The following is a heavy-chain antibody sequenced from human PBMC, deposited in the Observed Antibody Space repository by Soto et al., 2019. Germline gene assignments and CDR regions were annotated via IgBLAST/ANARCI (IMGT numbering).Heavy chain of an antibody. V-gene: IGHV4-30-4*01. D-gene: IGHD2-15*01. CDR1: GGSISSDDYY. Sequence: QVQLQESGPRLVKPSQTLSLTCTVSGGSISSDDYYWSWIRQPPGKGPEWVGYISYSGTTDYNPSPKSRISISLDTSQRQFSLPLGSVTAADPAVYFCARWSGVGVAGMDVWGQGTTVTVSS. CDR2: ISYSGTT. J-gene: IGHJ6*02. CDR3: ARWSGVGVAGMDV.